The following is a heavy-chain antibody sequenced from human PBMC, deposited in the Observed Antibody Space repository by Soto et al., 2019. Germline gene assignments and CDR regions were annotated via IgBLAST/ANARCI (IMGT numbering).Heavy chain of an antibody. V-gene: IGHV4-31*03. CDR1: GCPFPTGGYC. CDR3: ARGDSQVSSVFDY. Sequence: SESLSLTCPASGCPFPTGGYCWSWIRQEPGKGLEWIGYIYYNGDTSYNPSLRSRVTISADTSKTQFSLRLSSVTSADTAVYYCARGDSQVSSVFDYWGQGMLVPVSS. D-gene: IGHD3-16*01. CDR2: IYYNGDT. J-gene: IGHJ4*02.